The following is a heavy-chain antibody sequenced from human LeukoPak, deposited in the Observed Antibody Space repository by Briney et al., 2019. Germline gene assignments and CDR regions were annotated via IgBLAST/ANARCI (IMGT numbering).Heavy chain of an antibody. Sequence: SQTLSLTCTVSGDSISSGYSYWSWIRQPPGKGLEWIGYIYSSGNTYYNPSLKSLITMSVDTSKNQFSLKLTSVTAADTAVYYCARAGIVGGTFDYWGQGTLVTVSS. CDR2: IYSSGNT. J-gene: IGHJ4*02. CDR1: GDSISSGYSY. V-gene: IGHV4-30-4*01. D-gene: IGHD1-26*01. CDR3: ARAGIVGGTFDY.